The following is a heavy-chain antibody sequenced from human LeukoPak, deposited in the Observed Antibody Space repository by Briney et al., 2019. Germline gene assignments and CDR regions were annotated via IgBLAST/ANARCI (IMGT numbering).Heavy chain of an antibody. J-gene: IGHJ3*02. CDR2: INHSGST. CDR3: ARHKKARVIAMGSAMNAFDI. D-gene: IGHD6-19*01. Sequence: PSETLSLTCTVSGGSISSGSYYWSWIRQPPGKGLEWIGEINHSGSTNYNPSLKSRVTISVDTSKNQFFLKLSSVTAADTAVYYCARHKKARVIAMGSAMNAFDIWGQGTMVTVSS. CDR1: GGSISSGSYY. V-gene: IGHV4-39*01.